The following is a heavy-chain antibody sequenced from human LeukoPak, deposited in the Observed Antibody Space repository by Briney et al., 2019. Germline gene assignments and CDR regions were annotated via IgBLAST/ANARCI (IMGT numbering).Heavy chain of an antibody. CDR1: GGSISSYY. D-gene: IGHD1-26*01. Sequence: SETLPLTCTVSGGSISSYYWSWIRQPPGKGLEWIGYIYYSGSTNYNPSLKSRVTISVDTSKNQFSLKLSSVTAADTAVYYCARGEWELDAFDIWGQGTMVTVSS. CDR2: IYYSGST. CDR3: ARGEWELDAFDI. V-gene: IGHV4-59*01. J-gene: IGHJ3*02.